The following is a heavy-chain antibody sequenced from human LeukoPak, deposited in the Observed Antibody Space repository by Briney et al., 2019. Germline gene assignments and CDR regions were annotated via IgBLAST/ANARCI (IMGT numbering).Heavy chain of an antibody. Sequence: SETLSLTCTVSGGSISSPIYYWAWIRQPPGQELEWIKTIHHSGSTYDNPSLKSRFTMSVDTSKNQFFLNLSSVTAADTAVYYCARLGGYHDPPDYWGQGTLVTVSS. D-gene: IGHD3-16*02. J-gene: IGHJ4*02. CDR3: ARLGGYHDPPDY. CDR2: IHHSGST. CDR1: GGSISSPIYY. V-gene: IGHV4-39*01.